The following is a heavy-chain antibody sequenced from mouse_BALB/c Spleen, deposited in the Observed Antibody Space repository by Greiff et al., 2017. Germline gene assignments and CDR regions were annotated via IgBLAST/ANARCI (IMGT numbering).Heavy chain of an antibody. J-gene: IGHJ2*01. CDR1: GFTFSSYG. CDR2: INSNGGST. V-gene: IGHV5-6-3*01. D-gene: IGHD1-2*01. CDR3: ARDSLLRPYYFDY. Sequence: EVKLMESGGGLVQPGGSLKLSCAASGFTFSSYGMSWVRQTPDKRLELVATINSNGGSTYYPDSVKGRFTISRDNAKNTLYLQMSSLKSEDTAMYYCARDSLLRPYYFDYWGQGTTLTVSS.